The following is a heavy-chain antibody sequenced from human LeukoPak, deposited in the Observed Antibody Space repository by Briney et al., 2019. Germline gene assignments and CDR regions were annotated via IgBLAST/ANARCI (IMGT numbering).Heavy chain of an antibody. J-gene: IGHJ4*02. Sequence: SETLSLTCTVSGGSISSSSYYWGWIRQPPGKGLEWIGSVYYSGITYYNPSLKSRVTISVDTSKNQFSLRQSSVTAADTAVYYCARYSGSYYFLDYWGQGTLVTVSS. CDR2: VYYSGIT. CDR1: GGSISSSSYY. D-gene: IGHD1-26*01. V-gene: IGHV4-39*01. CDR3: ARYSGSYYFLDY.